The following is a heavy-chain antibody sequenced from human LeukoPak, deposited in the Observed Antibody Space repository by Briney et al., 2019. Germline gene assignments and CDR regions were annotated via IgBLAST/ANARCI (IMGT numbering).Heavy chain of an antibody. D-gene: IGHD6-19*01. J-gene: IGHJ4*02. CDR1: GYSFSNYW. CDR3: ARHPSYTSGWPLDY. Sequence: GESLKISCKASGYSFSNYWIGWVRQMPGKGLEWLGIIYPGDSETRYSPSFQGQVTISADKSISTAYLQWSSLKASDTAMYYCARHPSYTSGWPLDYWGQGTLVTVSS. CDR2: IYPGDSET. V-gene: IGHV5-51*01.